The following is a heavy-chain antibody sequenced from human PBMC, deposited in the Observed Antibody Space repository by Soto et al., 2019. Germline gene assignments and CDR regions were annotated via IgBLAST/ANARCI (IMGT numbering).Heavy chain of an antibody. J-gene: IGHJ4*02. V-gene: IGHV1-18*01. CDR1: GYTFTSYG. CDR2: ISAYNGNP. Sequence: QVQLVQSGAEVKKPGASVKVSCKASGYTFTSYGISWVRQAPGQGLEWMGWISAYNGNPKYAQRLQGRVTMTTDTATSTAYVEPRSLRSDDTAVYYCARDSPPLDYWGQGTLVTVSS. CDR3: ARDSPPLDY.